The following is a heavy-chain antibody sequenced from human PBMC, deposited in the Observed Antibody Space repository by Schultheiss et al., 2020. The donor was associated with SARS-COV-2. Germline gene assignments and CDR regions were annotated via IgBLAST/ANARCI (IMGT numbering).Heavy chain of an antibody. CDR3: ARDANYYGSGSYNYFDY. J-gene: IGHJ4*02. CDR1: GFTVSSNY. CDR2: ISGSGGST. Sequence: GGSLRLSCAASGFTVSSNYMSWVRQAPGKGLEWVSAISGSGGSTYYADSVKGRFTISRDNSKNTLYLQMNSLRAEDTAVYYCARDANYYGSGSYNYFDYWGQGTLVTVSS. V-gene: IGHV3-53*01. D-gene: IGHD3-10*01.